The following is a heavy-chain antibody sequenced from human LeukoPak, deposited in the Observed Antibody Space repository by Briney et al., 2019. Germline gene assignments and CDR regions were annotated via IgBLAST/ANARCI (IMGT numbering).Heavy chain of an antibody. CDR3: AILVGATPGNAFDI. CDR1: GFTFSSYA. CDR2: ISYDGSNK. D-gene: IGHD1-26*01. V-gene: IGHV3-30*04. Sequence: PGGSLRLSCAASGFTFSSYAMHWVRQAPGKGLEWVAVISYDGSNKYYADSVKGRFTISRDNSKNTLYLQMNSLRAEDTAVYYCAILVGATPGNAFDIWGQGTMVTVSS. J-gene: IGHJ3*02.